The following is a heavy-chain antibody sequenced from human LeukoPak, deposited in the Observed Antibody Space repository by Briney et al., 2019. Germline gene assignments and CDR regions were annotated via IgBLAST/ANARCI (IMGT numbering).Heavy chain of an antibody. V-gene: IGHV4-31*03. CDR3: TREVEGYSYASGRFLHFDP. CDR2: IYYSGNT. Sequence: SETLSLTCTVSGGSISSGGSYWRWIRQHPGKGLEWIGYIYYSGNTYYNPSLKSRVTISVDTSKNQFSLRLSSATAADTAVYYCTREVEGYSYASGRFLHFDPWGQGTLVTVSS. CDR1: GGSISSGGSY. J-gene: IGHJ5*02. D-gene: IGHD3-10*01.